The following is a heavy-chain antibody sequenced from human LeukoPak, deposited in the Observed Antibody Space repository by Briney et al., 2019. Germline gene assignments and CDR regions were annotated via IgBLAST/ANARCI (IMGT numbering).Heavy chain of an antibody. V-gene: IGHV4-31*11. CDR3: ARDVGCSGGNCYSSWFDP. J-gene: IGHJ5*02. CDR1: GGSISSGGYY. Sequence: SETLSLTCAVSGGSISSGGYYWSWIRQHPGKGLEWIGYIYYSGSTYYNPSLKSRVTISVDTSKNQFSLKLSSVTAADTAVYYCARDVGCSGGNCYSSWFDPWGQGTLVTVSS. CDR2: IYYSGST. D-gene: IGHD2-15*01.